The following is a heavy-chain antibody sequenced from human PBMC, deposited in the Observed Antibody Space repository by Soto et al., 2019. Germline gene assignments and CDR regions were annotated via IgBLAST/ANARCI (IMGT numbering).Heavy chain of an antibody. CDR1: GDSVSSYSAA. Sequence: PSQTLSLTCAISGDSVSSYSAAWNWIRQSPSGGLEWLGRTYYRSRFFSDYAESVKSRITINPDTSKNQFSLQLNSVSPEDTAVYYCARTVGWLDPWGQGTLVTVSS. D-gene: IGHD2-15*01. CDR3: ARTVGWLDP. J-gene: IGHJ5*02. CDR2: TYYRSRFFS. V-gene: IGHV6-1*01.